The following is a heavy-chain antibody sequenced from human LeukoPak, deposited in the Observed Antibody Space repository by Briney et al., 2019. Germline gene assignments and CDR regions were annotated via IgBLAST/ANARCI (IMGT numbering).Heavy chain of an antibody. Sequence: PSETLSLTCTVSGSSISSGEYYWSWIRQPPGKGLEWIGYIYYSGSTNYNPSLKSRVTISVDTSKNQFSLKLSSVTAADTAVYYCAREGITMVRARSDGMDVWGQGTTVTVS. CDR3: AREGITMVRARSDGMDV. CDR2: IYYSGST. V-gene: IGHV4-61*08. CDR1: GSSISSGEYY. J-gene: IGHJ6*02. D-gene: IGHD3-10*01.